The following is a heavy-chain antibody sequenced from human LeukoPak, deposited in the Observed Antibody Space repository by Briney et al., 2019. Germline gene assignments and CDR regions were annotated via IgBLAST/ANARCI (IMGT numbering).Heavy chain of an antibody. Sequence: ASVKVSCKASGYTFTGYYVHWVRQAPGQGLEWMGWINPNSGGTNYAQKFQGRVTMTRDTSISTAYMELSRLRSDDTAVYYCARDLELVTREYNWFDPWGQGTLVTVSS. V-gene: IGHV1-2*02. D-gene: IGHD6-13*01. CDR1: GYTFTGYY. J-gene: IGHJ5*02. CDR3: ARDLELVTREYNWFDP. CDR2: INPNSGGT.